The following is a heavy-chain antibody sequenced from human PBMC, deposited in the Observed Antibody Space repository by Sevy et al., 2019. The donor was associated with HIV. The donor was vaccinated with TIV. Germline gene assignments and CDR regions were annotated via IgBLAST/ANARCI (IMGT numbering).Heavy chain of an antibody. CDR3: ARDPNYYDSSGYFVSGY. V-gene: IGHV1-69*13. J-gene: IGHJ4*02. CDR2: IIPIFGTA. Sequence: ASVKVSCKASGGTFSSYAISWVRPAPGQGLEWMGGIIPIFGTANYAQKFQGRVTITADESTSTAYMELSSLRSEDTAVYYCARDPNYYDSSGYFVSGYWGQGTLVTVSS. D-gene: IGHD3-22*01. CDR1: GGTFSSYA.